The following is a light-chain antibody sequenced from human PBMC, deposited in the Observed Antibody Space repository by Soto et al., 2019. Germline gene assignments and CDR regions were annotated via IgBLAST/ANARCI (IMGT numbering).Light chain of an antibody. CDR2: EVS. CDR3: SSYTSSSADG. J-gene: IGLJ1*01. V-gene: IGLV2-14*01. Sequence: QSALTQPASVSAAPGQSVSITCTGTSSDGCGYTYVSWYQQPTGKTPKLKIYEVSNRPSGVSNRCSGSKAGNTASLTISGLQAENEADYYCSSYTSSSADGFGTGTKVTVL. CDR1: SSDGCGYTY.